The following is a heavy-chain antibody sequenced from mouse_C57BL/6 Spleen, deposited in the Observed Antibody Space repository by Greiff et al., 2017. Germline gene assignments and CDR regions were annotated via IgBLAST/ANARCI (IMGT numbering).Heavy chain of an antibody. V-gene: IGHV1-82*01. Sequence: LVESGPELVKPGASVKISCKASGYAFSSSWMNWVKQRPGKGLEWIGRIYPGDGDTNYNGKFKGKATLTADKSSSTAYMQLSSLTSEDSAVYFCARGYYYGGNYAMDYWGQGTSVTVSS. CDR2: IYPGDGDT. J-gene: IGHJ4*01. CDR1: GYAFSSSW. D-gene: IGHD1-1*01. CDR3: ARGYYYGGNYAMDY.